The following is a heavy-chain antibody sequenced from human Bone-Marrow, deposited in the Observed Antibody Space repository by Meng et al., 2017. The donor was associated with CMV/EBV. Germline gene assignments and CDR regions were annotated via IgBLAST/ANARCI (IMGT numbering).Heavy chain of an antibody. D-gene: IGHD3-3*01. CDR1: GCTFSSYS. V-gene: IGHV3-48*04. J-gene: IGHJ6*02. CDR2: ISSSSSTI. CDR3: ARDRDFWRADGMDV. Sequence: GESLKISCAASGCTFSSYSMNWVRQAPGKGLEWVSYISSSSSTIYYADSVKGRFTISRDNAKNSLYLQMNSLRAEDTAVYYCARDRDFWRADGMDVWGQGTTVTVSS.